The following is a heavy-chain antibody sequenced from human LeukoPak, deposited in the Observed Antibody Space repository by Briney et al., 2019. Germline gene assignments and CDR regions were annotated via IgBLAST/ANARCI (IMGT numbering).Heavy chain of an antibody. CDR1: GYTFTDYL. D-gene: IGHD3-10*01. J-gene: IGHJ4*02. Sequence: ASVRVSCKASGYTFTDYLINWVRQSPGQGLEWVGSISTKNGYTKLAQKFQGRVAMTKDTSANTIYMDLKSLTFDDTAVYYCAREKLWFGEFPFDNWGQGTLVSVSS. V-gene: IGHV1-18*01. CDR2: ISTKNGYT. CDR3: AREKLWFGEFPFDN.